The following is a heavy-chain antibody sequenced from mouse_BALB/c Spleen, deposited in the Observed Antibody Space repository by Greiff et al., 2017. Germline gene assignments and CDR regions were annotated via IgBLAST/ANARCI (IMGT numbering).Heavy chain of an antibody. V-gene: IGHV3-2*02. CDR2: ISYSGST. D-gene: IGHD1-1*01. CDR3: ARFITTVEEGFAY. CDR1: GYSITSDYA. J-gene: IGHJ3*01. Sequence: EVKLQESGPGLVKPSQSLSLTCTVTGYSITSDYAWNWIRQFPGNKLEWMGYISYSGSTSYNPSLKSRISITRDTSKNQFFLQLNSVTTEDTATYYCARFITTVEEGFAYWGQGTLVTVSA.